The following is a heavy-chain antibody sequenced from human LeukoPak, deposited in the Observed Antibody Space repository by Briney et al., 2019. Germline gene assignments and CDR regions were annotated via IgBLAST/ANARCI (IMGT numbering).Heavy chain of an antibody. CDR3: AKDSYYYDSSGYFVDY. D-gene: IGHD3-22*01. CDR2: IRYDGGNK. J-gene: IGHJ4*02. V-gene: IGHV3-30*02. CDR1: GFTFSSYA. Sequence: GGSLRLSCAASGFTFSSYAMSWVRQAPGKGLEWVAFIRYDGGNKYYADSVKGRFTISRDNSKNTLYLQMNSLRAEDTAVYYCAKDSYYYDSSGYFVDYWGQGTLVTVSS.